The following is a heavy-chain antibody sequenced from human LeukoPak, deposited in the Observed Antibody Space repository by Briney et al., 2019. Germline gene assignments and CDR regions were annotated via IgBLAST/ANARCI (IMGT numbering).Heavy chain of an antibody. CDR1: GYTFTGYY. V-gene: IGHV1-2*02. J-gene: IGHJ3*02. D-gene: IGHD1-1*01. Sequence: ASVKVSCKASGYTFTGYYMHWVRQAPGQGLEWMGWINPNSGGTNYAQKFQGRVTMTRDTSISTAYMELSRLRSDDTAVYYCARYRTTWDAFDIWGQGTMVTVSS. CDR2: INPNSGGT. CDR3: ARYRTTWDAFDI.